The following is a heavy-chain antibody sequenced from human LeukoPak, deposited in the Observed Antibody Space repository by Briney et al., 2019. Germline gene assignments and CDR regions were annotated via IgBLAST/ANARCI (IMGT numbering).Heavy chain of an antibody. CDR1: AGSISSYY. J-gene: IGHJ4*02. CDR3: ARETYYYDSSGYYYAFDY. Sequence: SETLSLTCTVSAGSISSYYWTWIRQPPGKGLEWIGYIYYSGSTYYNPSLKSRVTISVDTSKNQFSLKLSSVTAADTAVYYCARETYYYDSSGYYYAFDYWGQGTLVTVSS. CDR2: IYYSGST. V-gene: IGHV4-59*12. D-gene: IGHD3-22*01.